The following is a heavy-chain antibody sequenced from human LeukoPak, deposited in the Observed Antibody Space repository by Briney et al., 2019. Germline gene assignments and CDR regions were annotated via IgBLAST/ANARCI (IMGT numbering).Heavy chain of an antibody. V-gene: IGHV3-33*01. CDR3: ATDRRGYSGYELYYYYGMDV. D-gene: IGHD5-12*01. CDR2: IWYGGSNK. CDR1: GFTFSSYG. Sequence: PGRSLRHSCAAAGFTFSSYGMHWVRQAPGKGLEWVAAIWYGGSNKYYADSVKGRFTISRDNSKNTLYLQMNSLRAEDTAVYYCATDRRGYSGYELYYYYGMDVWGQGTTVTVSS. J-gene: IGHJ6*01.